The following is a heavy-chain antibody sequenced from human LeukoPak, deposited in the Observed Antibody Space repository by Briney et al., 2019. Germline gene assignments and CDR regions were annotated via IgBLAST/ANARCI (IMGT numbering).Heavy chain of an antibody. J-gene: IGHJ4*02. Sequence: ASVKVSCKASGYTFTGYYMHWVRQAPGQGLEWMGWINPNSGGTNYAQKFQGRLTITADESTSTAYMELSSLRPEDTAVYYCARDLVGSHTGYSSGAWDYWGQGTLVTVSS. D-gene: IGHD3-9*01. CDR2: INPNSGGT. CDR3: ARDLVGSHTGYSSGAWDY. V-gene: IGHV1-2*02. CDR1: GYTFTGYY.